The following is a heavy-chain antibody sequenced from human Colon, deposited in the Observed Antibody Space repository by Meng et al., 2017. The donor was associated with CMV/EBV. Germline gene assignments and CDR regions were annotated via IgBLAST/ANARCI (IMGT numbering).Heavy chain of an antibody. V-gene: IGHV1-2*02. J-gene: IGHJ4*02. D-gene: IGHD1-1*01. CDR2: INPKSGDT. CDR3: ARGVVGGYNFGFPVAYYCDY. Sequence: VGLVQSGAEVTQPGASVRVSCMSYGYTFSGYYVHWVRQAPGQGLEWMGWINPKSGDTKYAQKFQDRVTMTRDTSIGTAYMDLSRLTSDDTALYYCARGVVGGYNFGFPVAYYCDYWGQGTLVTVSS. CDR1: GYTFSGYY.